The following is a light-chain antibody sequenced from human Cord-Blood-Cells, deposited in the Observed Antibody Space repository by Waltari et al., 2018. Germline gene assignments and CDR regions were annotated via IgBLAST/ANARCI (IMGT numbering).Light chain of an antibody. V-gene: IGKV4-1*01. CDR3: QQYYSTPLT. CDR1: QSVLYSSNNKNY. Sequence: DIVMTQSPDSLAVSLGERATINCKSSQSVLYSSNNKNYLAWYQQQPGQPTKLLIYWASTRESGVPDRFSGSGSGTDFTLTISSLQAEDVAVYYCQQYYSTPLTFGGGTKVEIK. J-gene: IGKJ4*01. CDR2: WAS.